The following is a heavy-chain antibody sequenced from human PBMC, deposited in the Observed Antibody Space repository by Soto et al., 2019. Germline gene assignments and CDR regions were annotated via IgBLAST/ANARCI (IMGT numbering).Heavy chain of an antibody. Sequence: SETLSLTCTVSGGSISSYYWSWIRQPPGKGLECIGYIYYSGSTNYNPSLKSRVTISVDTSKNQFSLKLSSVTAADRAVYYCARDSNHCANGVCYIRYYYGMDVWGQGTTVTVSS. J-gene: IGHJ6*02. CDR2: IYYSGST. V-gene: IGHV4-59*01. CDR3: ARDSNHCANGVCYIRYYYGMDV. D-gene: IGHD2-8*01. CDR1: GGSISSYY.